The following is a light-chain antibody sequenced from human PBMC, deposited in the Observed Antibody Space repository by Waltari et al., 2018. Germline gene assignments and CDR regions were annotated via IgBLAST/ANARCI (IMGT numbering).Light chain of an antibody. CDR2: DVS. CDR3: CSRAGSSVV. J-gene: IGLJ2*01. V-gene: IGLV2-11*01. Sequence: QSALTQPRPVSGSPGQSVPISCTGTRGEFGGSNYVSWYQEQPGKAPRLTIYDVSERPSGVPDRFSASKSGNTASLTISGLQAEDEGSYHCCSRAGSSVVFGGGTKLTVL. CDR1: RGEFGGSNY.